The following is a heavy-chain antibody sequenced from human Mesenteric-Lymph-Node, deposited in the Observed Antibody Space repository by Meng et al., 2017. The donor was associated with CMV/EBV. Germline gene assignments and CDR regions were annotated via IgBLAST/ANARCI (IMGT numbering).Heavy chain of an antibody. J-gene: IGHJ4*02. CDR1: GYSFTSCG. V-gene: IGHV1-3*01. CDR3: ARDSGLRHFDY. Sequence: SGKASGYSFTSCGMQWVRKAPERRLMWMGWLNAGNGGTKYSRKFQGRVTITRDTSASTAYMELSSLRSEDTAVYYCARDSGLRHFDYWGQGTLVTVSS. D-gene: IGHD2-21*01. CDR2: LNAGNGGT.